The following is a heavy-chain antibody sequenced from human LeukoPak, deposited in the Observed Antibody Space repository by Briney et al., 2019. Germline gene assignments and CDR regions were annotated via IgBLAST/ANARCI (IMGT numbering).Heavy chain of an antibody. J-gene: IGHJ4*02. CDR3: ARGVSSSWSPFDY. V-gene: IGHV3-64*01. CDR1: GFTFSNAW. CDR2: ISSNGGYT. D-gene: IGHD6-13*01. Sequence: GGSLRLSCAASGFTFSNAWMSWVRQAPGKGLEFVSAISSNGGYTYYANSVKGRFTISRDNSKNTLYLQMGSLRAEDMAVYYCARGVSSSWSPFDYWGQGTLVTVSS.